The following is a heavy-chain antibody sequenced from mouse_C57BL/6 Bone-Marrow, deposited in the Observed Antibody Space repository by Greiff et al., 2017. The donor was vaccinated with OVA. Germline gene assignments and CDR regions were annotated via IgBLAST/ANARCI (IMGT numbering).Heavy chain of an antibody. CDR3: TTSYDYGIYAMDY. CDR2: IDPENGDT. V-gene: IGHV14-4*01. CDR1: GFNIKDDY. D-gene: IGHD1-1*01. Sequence: VQLQQSGAELVRPGASVKLSCTASGFNIKDDYMHWVKQRPEQGLEWIGWIDPENGDTEYASKFQGKATITADTSSNTAYLQRSSLTSEDTAVYYCTTSYDYGIYAMDYWGQGTSVTVSA. J-gene: IGHJ4*01.